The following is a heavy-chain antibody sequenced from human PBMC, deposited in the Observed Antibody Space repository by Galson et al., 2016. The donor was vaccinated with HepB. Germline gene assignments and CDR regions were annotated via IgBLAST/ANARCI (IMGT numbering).Heavy chain of an antibody. D-gene: IGHD3-22*01. CDR3: ARDRYYYDSSGYYPVNDY. Sequence: CAISGDSVSSSSAAWNWIRQSPSRGLEWLGRTYYRSKWYYDYGPSVKSRITIIPDTSKNKVSLQFNSVIPEDTAVYYCARDRYYYDSSGYYPVNDYWGQGTLVTVSS. V-gene: IGHV6-1*01. CDR1: GDSVSSSSAA. J-gene: IGHJ4*02. CDR2: TYYRSKWYY.